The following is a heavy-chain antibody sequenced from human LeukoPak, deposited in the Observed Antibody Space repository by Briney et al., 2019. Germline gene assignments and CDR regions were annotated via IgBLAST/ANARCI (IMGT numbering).Heavy chain of an antibody. CDR3: AKTIAAAGTLHYYYYMDV. CDR2: ISYDGSNK. Sequence: GGSLRLSCAASGFTFSSYGMHWVRQAPGKGLEWVAVISYDGSNKYYADSVKGRFTISRDNSKNTLYLQMNRLRAEDTAAYYRAKTIAAAGTLHYYYYMDVWGKGTTVTVSS. CDR1: GFTFSSYG. V-gene: IGHV3-30*18. J-gene: IGHJ6*03. D-gene: IGHD6-13*01.